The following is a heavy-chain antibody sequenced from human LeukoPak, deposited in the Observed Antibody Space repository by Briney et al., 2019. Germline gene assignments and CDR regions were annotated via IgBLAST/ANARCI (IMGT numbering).Heavy chain of an antibody. J-gene: IGHJ3*02. CDR3: AREPLMLLRTRLYITVRKTPDAFPI. V-gene: IGHV3-30-3*01. Sequence: PGRSLRLSCAASGFTFSNYAMHWVRQAPGKGLEWVVVISYDGTNKYYADSVKGRFTISRGNSKNTLYLQMNSLRTEDTAVYYCAREPLMLLRTRLYITVRKTPDAFPIWGQGTMVAASS. CDR1: GFTFSNYA. CDR2: ISYDGTNK. D-gene: IGHD3-10*01.